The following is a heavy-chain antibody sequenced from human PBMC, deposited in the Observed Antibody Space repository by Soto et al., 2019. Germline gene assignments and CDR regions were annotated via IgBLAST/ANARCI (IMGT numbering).Heavy chain of an antibody. CDR2: INADGTRT. Sequence: EEQLVESGGSLVQPGGSLRLSCAASGFPFIEYWMHWVRQVPRKGLVWVSRINADGTRTSYADSVKGRFTISRDNAKNTVYLQMNSLRAEDTALFYCARGLKNYYGTDVWGQGTTVTVSS. CDR1: GFPFIEYW. CDR3: ARGLKNYYGTDV. J-gene: IGHJ6*02. D-gene: IGHD3-16*01. V-gene: IGHV3-74*01.